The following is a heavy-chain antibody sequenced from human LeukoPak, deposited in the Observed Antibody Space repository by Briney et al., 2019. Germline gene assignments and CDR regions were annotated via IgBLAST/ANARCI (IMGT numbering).Heavy chain of an antibody. CDR3: ARSMVRGVIITRVDY. J-gene: IGHJ4*02. CDR1: GFTFSSYA. V-gene: IGHV3-30-3*01. D-gene: IGHD3-10*01. Sequence: GGSLRLSCAASGFTFSSYAMHWVRQAPGKGLEWVAGISYDGSNKYYADSVKGRFTISRDNSKNTLYLQMNSLRAEDTAVYYCARSMVRGVIITRVDYWGQGTLVTVSS. CDR2: ISYDGSNK.